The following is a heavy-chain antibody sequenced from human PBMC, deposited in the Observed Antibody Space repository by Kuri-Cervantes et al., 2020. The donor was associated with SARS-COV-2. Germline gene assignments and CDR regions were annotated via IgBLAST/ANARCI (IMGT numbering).Heavy chain of an antibody. D-gene: IGHD3-22*01. CDR3: ARDRASYDSSGYYYYYYGMDV. CDR1: GFTFSDYY. V-gene: IGHV3-11*04. J-gene: IGHJ6*02. Sequence: GESLKISCAASGFTFSDYYMSWIRQAPGKGLEWVSYISSSGSTIYYADSVKGRFTISRDNAKNSLYLQMNSLRAEDTAVYYCARDRASYDSSGYYYYYYGMDVWGQGTTVTVSS. CDR2: ISSSGSTI.